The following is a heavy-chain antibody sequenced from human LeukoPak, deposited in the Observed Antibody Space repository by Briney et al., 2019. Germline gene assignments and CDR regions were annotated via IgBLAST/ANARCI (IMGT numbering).Heavy chain of an antibody. CDR1: GASISSGGYY. D-gene: IGHD4-23*01. CDR2: IYYSGST. V-gene: IGHV4-31*03. CDR3: ARDRYTVVSWYFDL. J-gene: IGHJ2*01. Sequence: SETLSLTCTVSGASISSGGYYWSWIRQHPGKGLEWIGYIYYSGSTYYNPSLKSRVTISVDTSKNQFSLKLSSVTAADTAVYYCARDRYTVVSWYFDLWGRGTLVTVSS.